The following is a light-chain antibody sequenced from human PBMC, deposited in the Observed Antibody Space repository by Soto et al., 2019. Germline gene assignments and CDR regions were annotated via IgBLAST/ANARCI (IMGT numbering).Light chain of an antibody. CDR3: QQYDNLLFT. V-gene: IGKV3-15*01. CDR1: QRISSN. Sequence: EIVMTQSPATLSVSPGERATLSCRASQRISSNLAWYQHKTGQAPRLLIYAASTRATGIPARFSGSGSETEFTLTISSLQSEDFATYYCQQYDNLLFTFGPGTKVDVK. J-gene: IGKJ3*01. CDR2: AAS.